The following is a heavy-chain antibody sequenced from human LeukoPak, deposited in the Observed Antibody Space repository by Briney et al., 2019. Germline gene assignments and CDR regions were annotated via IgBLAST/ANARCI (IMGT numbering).Heavy chain of an antibody. CDR1: GGSISSGDYY. CDR3: ARVCYDSSGYYATNYGMDV. CDR2: IYYSGST. D-gene: IGHD3-22*01. V-gene: IGHV4-30-4*01. Sequence: SETLSLTCTVSGGSISSGDYYWSWIRQPPGKGLEWIGYIYYSGSTYYNPSLKSRVTISVDTSKNQFSLKRSSVTAADTAVYYCARVCYDSSGYYATNYGMDVWGQGTTVTVSS. J-gene: IGHJ6*02.